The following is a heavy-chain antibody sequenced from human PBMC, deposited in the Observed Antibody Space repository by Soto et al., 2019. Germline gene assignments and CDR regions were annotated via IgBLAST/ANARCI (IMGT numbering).Heavy chain of an antibody. D-gene: IGHD1-26*01. J-gene: IGHJ5*02. CDR1: GFSFSNYA. CDR3: SRSEGAEGVGWFDT. CDR2: IRGSGNET. V-gene: IGHV3-23*01. Sequence: EVQLLESGGDLVQRGGSLRVSCVASGFSFSNYAMSWVRQATGKGLECVSGIRGSGNETHYADSVKGRFTISRDNCKSTVYLEMHSLHVGDRAVYYCSRSEGAEGVGWFDTGGQWTLVTVSS.